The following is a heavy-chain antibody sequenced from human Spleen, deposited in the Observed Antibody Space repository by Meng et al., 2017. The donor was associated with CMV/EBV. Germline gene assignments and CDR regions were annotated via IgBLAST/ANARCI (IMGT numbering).Heavy chain of an antibody. J-gene: IGHJ4*02. D-gene: IGHD1-1*01. Sequence: ASVKVSCKASGYTFSNFGINWVRQAPGQGLEWMGWISPYNDNTNYAQRFRGRVTMTRDTSISTAYMELSRLRSDDTAVYYCARMRPTDSKVLFFDYWGQGTLVTVSS. CDR3: ARMRPTDSKVLFFDY. CDR2: ISPYNDNT. CDR1: GYTFSNFG. V-gene: IGHV1-18*01.